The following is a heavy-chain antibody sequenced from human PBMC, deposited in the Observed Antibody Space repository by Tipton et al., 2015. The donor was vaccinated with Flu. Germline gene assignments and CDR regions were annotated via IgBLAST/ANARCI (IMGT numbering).Heavy chain of an antibody. CDR3: ARDRGYFDSAAGLFDS. CDR1: GGSITGSHW. J-gene: IGHJ4*01. Sequence: TLSFTCAVSGGSITGSHWWSWIRQPPGKGLEWIGVVYHSGSANYDLSLKSRVSISVDTSKNEFSLTLTSVTAADTAVYYCARDRGYFDSAAGLFDSWGQGTLVTVSS. V-gene: IGHV4-4*02. CDR2: VYHSGSA. D-gene: IGHD3-9*01.